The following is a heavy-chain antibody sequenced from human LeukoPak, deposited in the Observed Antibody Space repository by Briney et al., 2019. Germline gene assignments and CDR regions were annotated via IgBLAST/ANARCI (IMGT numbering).Heavy chain of an antibody. Sequence: GESLKISSEGSGYSFSNYWIGWVRQMPGKGLEWRGIIYPGDYETRYSPSFQGLVTISVDKSISTAYLQWSSLKASDTAMYYCATPPGYCGNDCSFDHWGQGTLVTVSS. CDR3: ATPPGYCGNDCSFDH. CDR2: IYPGDYET. J-gene: IGHJ4*02. V-gene: IGHV5-51*01. CDR1: GYSFSNYW. D-gene: IGHD2-21*02.